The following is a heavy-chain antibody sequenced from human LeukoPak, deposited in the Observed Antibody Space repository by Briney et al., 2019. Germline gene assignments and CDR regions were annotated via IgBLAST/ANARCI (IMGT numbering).Heavy chain of an antibody. J-gene: IGHJ6*02. D-gene: IGHD2-2*01. V-gene: IGHV3-21*01. CDR2: ISSSSSYI. Sequence: GGSLRLSCAASGFIVSSNYMNWVRQAPGKGLEWVSSISSSSSYIYYAVSVKGRFTISRDNAKNSLYLQMNSLRAEDTAVYYCARVPAWIVVVPAASGMDVWGQGTTVTVSS. CDR1: GFIVSSNY. CDR3: ARVPAWIVVVPAASGMDV.